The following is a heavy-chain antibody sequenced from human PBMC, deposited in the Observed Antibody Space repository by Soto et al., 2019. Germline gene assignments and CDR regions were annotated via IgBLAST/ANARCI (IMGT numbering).Heavy chain of an antibody. D-gene: IGHD3-3*01. V-gene: IGHV3-15*01. CDR1: GFTFSNAW. CDR3: TTVGSGYFDY. Sequence: GGSLRLSCAASGFTFSNAWMSWVRQAPGKGLEWVGRIKSKTYGGTTDYAAPVKGRFTISRDDSKNTLYLQMNSLKTEDTAVYYCTTVGSGYFDYWGQGTLVTVSS. CDR2: IKSKTYGGTT. J-gene: IGHJ4*02.